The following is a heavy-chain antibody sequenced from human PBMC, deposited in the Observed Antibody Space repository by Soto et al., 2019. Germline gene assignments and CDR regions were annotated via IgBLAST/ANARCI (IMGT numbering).Heavy chain of an antibody. CDR1: GGSISSGGYY. CDR3: ARDPAGTTAGTLFEP. CDR2: IYHSVST. D-gene: IGHD1-1*01. J-gene: IGHJ5*02. V-gene: IGHV4-31*03. Sequence: PSETLSLTCTVSGGSISSGGYYCSWIRQHPWKGLEWIGYIYHSVSTYYNPSLKSRVTISVDTSKNQYSLKLSSVTAADTAVYYCARDPAGTTAGTLFEPWGQGTMVTVSS.